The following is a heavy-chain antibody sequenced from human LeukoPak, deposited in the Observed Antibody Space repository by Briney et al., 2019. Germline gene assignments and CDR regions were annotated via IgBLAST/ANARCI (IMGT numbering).Heavy chain of an antibody. V-gene: IGHV3-48*01. CDR2: ISSSGSTI. J-gene: IGHJ4*02. CDR1: GFTFSSYS. D-gene: IGHD3-22*01. Sequence: PGGSLRLSCAASGFTFSSYSMNWVRQAPGKGLEWVSYISSSGSTIYYAVSVKGRFTISRDNAKNSLYLQMNSLRAEDTAVYYCARDSYYYDSSGYYLYYFDYWGQGTLVTVSS. CDR3: ARDSYYYDSSGYYLYYFDY.